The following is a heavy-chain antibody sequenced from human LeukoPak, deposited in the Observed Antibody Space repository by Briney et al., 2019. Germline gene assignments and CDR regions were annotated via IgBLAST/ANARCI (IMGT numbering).Heavy chain of an antibody. CDR1: GDSISTYS. Sequence: SETLSLTCTVSGDSISTYSWSWIRQPPGKGLEWIGYIYYSGTTNCNSSLKSRVTISVDTSKNQFSLRLSSVTAADTAVYYCAREGVGATDDAFDIWGQGTMVTVSS. CDR3: AREGVGATDDAFDI. CDR2: IYYSGTT. J-gene: IGHJ3*02. D-gene: IGHD1-26*01. V-gene: IGHV4-59*12.